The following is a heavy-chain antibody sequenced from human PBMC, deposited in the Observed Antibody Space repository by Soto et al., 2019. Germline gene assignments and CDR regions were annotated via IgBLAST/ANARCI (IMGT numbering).Heavy chain of an antibody. D-gene: IGHD2-15*01. V-gene: IGHV5-51*01. CDR3: ARQGGTHGGKAYYYHGMDV. CDR1: GYSFTSYW. CDR2: IYPGDSDT. J-gene: IGHJ6*02. Sequence: PGESLKISCKCSGYSFTSYWIGWVRQMPGKGLEWMGIIYPGDSDTRYSPSFQGQVTISADKSISTAYLQWSSLKASDTAMYYCARQGGTHGGKAYYYHGMDVWGQGTTVTVSS.